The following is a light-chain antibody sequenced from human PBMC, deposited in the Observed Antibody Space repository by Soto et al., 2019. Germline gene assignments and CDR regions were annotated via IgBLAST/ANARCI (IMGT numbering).Light chain of an antibody. Sequence: EIVLTQSPATLSLSPGERATLSCRASRSINNYLAWYQQRPGQAPRLLFYDASNRATGIPARFNGSGSGTDFTLPITALEPDDFAVYYCQQRSNWPPGITFGQGTKLEIK. CDR1: RSINNY. J-gene: IGKJ2*01. CDR3: QQRSNWPPGIT. CDR2: DAS. V-gene: IGKV3-11*01.